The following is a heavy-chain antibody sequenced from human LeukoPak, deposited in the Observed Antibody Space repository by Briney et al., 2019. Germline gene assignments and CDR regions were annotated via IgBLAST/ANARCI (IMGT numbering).Heavy chain of an antibody. CDR3: ARDRYGSGSYYLFDY. Sequence: SQTLSLTCTVSGGSISSGSYYWSWIRQPAGKGLEWIGRIYTSGSTNYNPSLKGRVTISVDTSKNQFSLKLSSVTAADTAVYYCARDRYGSGSYYLFDYWGQGTLVTVSS. V-gene: IGHV4-61*02. CDR1: GGSISSGSYY. D-gene: IGHD3-10*01. CDR2: IYTSGST. J-gene: IGHJ4*02.